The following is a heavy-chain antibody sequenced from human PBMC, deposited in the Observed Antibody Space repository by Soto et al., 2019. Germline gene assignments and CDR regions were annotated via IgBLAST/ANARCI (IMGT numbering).Heavy chain of an antibody. CDR3: ARVEGVAAAGTGDCVDY. CDR1: GGSISSSNW. V-gene: IGHV4-4*02. CDR2: IYHSGST. Sequence: QVQLQESGPGLVKPSGTLSLTCAVSGGSISSSNWWSWVRQPPGKGLEWIGEIYHSGSTNYNPSLKSRVPISVDKSKNQFSLKLSSVTAADTAVYYCARVEGVAAAGTGDCVDYWGQGTLVTVSS. D-gene: IGHD6-13*01. J-gene: IGHJ4*02.